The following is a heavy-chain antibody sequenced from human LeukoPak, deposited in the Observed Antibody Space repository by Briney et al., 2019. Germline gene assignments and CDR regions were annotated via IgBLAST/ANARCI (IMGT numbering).Heavy chain of an antibody. Sequence: PSETLSLTCTVSGGSISNYYWSWVRQPPGKGLEWIGYIYYSGSTNYNPSLRSRVTISVDTSKNQFSLKLSSVTAADTAVYYCARATTGEPYSWFDPWGQGTLVTVSS. CDR1: GGSISNYY. D-gene: IGHD7-27*01. CDR3: ARATTGEPYSWFDP. CDR2: IYYSGST. V-gene: IGHV4-59*01. J-gene: IGHJ5*02.